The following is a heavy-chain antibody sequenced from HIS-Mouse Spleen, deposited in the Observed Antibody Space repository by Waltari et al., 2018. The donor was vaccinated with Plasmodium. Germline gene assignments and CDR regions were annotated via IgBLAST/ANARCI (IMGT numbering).Heavy chain of an antibody. CDR2: INHSGST. CDR1: GGSFGGYY. Sequence: QVHLQQWGAGLLKPSETLSLTCAVYGGSFGGYYWSWIRQPPGKGLEWIGEINHSGSTNYNPSLKSRVTISVDTSKNQFSLKLSSVTAADTAVYYCARGPGYSSGWYYFDYWGQGTLVTVSS. D-gene: IGHD6-19*01. J-gene: IGHJ4*02. CDR3: ARGPGYSSGWYYFDY. V-gene: IGHV4-34*01.